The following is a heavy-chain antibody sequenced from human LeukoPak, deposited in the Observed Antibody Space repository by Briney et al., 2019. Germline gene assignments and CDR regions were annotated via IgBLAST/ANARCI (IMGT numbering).Heavy chain of an antibody. CDR1: GFTFSSYA. Sequence: GGSLRLSCAASGFTFSSYAMHWVRQAPGKGLEWVAVISYDGSNKYYADSVKGRFTISRDNSKNTLYLQMNSLRAEDTAVYYCARENRQVTTGSFRAFDIWGQGTMVTVSS. J-gene: IGHJ3*02. D-gene: IGHD4-17*01. CDR2: ISYDGSNK. CDR3: ARENRQVTTGSFRAFDI. V-gene: IGHV3-30-3*01.